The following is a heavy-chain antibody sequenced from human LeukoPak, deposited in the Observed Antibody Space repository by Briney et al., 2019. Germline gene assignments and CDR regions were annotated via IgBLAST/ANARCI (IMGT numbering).Heavy chain of an antibody. CDR1: GYTFTSYD. J-gene: IGHJ6*03. CDR3: ARTDMVRGVIPYYYYMDV. D-gene: IGHD3-10*01. Sequence: ASVKLSCTASGYTFTSYDINWVRQATGQGLEWIGWMNPNSGNTGYAQKFQGRVTRTRNTSISTAYMELSSLRSEDTAVYYCARTDMVRGVIPYYYYMDVWGKGTTVTISS. V-gene: IGHV1-8*01. CDR2: MNPNSGNT.